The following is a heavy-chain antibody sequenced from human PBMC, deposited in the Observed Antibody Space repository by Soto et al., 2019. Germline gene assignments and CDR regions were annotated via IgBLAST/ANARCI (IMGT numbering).Heavy chain of an antibody. Sequence: QVQLQQWGAGLLKPSETLSLSCSVYGTSFSNSYWSWIRQAPGKGLEWLGEINHTGPTHYNPSLMSRVTISVDASKKEFSLKLRAVTAADTAVYSCARLGQLFPDLDLWGRGALVSVSS. CDR2: INHTGPT. CDR1: GTSFSNSY. CDR3: ARLGQLFPDLDL. J-gene: IGHJ2*01. V-gene: IGHV4-34*01. D-gene: IGHD3-10*01.